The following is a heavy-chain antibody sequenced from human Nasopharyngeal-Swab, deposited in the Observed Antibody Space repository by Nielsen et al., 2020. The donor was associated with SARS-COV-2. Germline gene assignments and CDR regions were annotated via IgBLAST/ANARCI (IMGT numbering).Heavy chain of an antibody. D-gene: IGHD2-8*02. CDR2: VSGDGVTT. CDR3: ARGTPGIPGVDY. Sequence: WLSQSPGKGLEYLSAVSGDGVTTHYADSLKGRFTISRDNSKNTVYLQLGSLTAEDMAVYFCARGTPGIPGVDYWGQGTLVTVSS. J-gene: IGHJ4*02. V-gene: IGHV3-64*02.